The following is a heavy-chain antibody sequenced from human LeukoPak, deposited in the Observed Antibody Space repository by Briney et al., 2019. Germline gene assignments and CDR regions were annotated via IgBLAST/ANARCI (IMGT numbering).Heavy chain of an antibody. Sequence: GGSLRLSCAASGFTFSAYDIHWVRQVPGNGLEWVSAIGTADDTYYVDSVKGRFTISRENAKNSLYLQMKSLRAGDTAVYYCAKLVVVIGTIDYFDYWGQGTLVTVSS. V-gene: IGHV3-13*01. CDR1: GFTFSAYD. CDR2: IGTADDT. D-gene: IGHD2-15*01. J-gene: IGHJ4*02. CDR3: AKLVVVIGTIDYFDY.